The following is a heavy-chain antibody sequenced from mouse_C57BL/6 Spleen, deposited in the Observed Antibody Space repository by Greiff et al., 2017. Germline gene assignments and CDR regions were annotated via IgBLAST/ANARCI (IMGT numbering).Heavy chain of an antibody. J-gene: IGHJ4*01. CDR3: ARGGNSYRRGAMDY. D-gene: IGHD2-10*01. CDR2: IDPSDSET. Sequence: QVQLQQPGAELVRPGSSVKLSCKASGYTFTSYWMHWVKQRPIQGLEWIGNIDPSDSETHYNQKFKDKATLTVDKSSSTAYMQRSSLTSEDSAGYYCARGGNSYRRGAMDYWGQGTSVTVSS. V-gene: IGHV1-52*01. CDR1: GYTFTSYW.